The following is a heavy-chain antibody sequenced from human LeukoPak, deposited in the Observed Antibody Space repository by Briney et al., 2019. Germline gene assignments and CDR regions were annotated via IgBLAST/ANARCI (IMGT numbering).Heavy chain of an antibody. Sequence: PGGSLRLSCAASGFTFRSYAMSWVRQAPGKGLECVSAISGSGGSTYYADSVKGRFTISRDNSKNTLYLQMNSLRAEDTAVYYCAKGGDILTTSILFPDYWGQGTLVTVPS. CDR2: ISGSGGST. V-gene: IGHV3-23*01. J-gene: IGHJ4*02. CDR1: GFTFRSYA. CDR3: AKGGDILTTSILFPDY. D-gene: IGHD3-9*01.